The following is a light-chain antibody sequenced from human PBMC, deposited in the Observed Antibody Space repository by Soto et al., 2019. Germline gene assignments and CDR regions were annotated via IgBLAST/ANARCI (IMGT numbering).Light chain of an antibody. CDR2: GAS. CDR3: QQYNNWPPLT. V-gene: IGKV3-15*01. Sequence: EIVMTQSPATLSVSPGERATLSCRASQSVSSNLACYQQKPGQAPRLLIYGASTRATGIPARISGSGSGTEFTLAISSLQSEDFAVYYCQQYNNWPPLTFGGGTKVEIE. J-gene: IGKJ4*01. CDR1: QSVSSN.